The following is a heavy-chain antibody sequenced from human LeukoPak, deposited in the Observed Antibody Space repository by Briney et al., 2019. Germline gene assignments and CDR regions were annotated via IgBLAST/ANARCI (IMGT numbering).Heavy chain of an antibody. J-gene: IGHJ4*02. V-gene: IGHV2-70*01. CDR1: GFSLSTTEMC. CDR3: ARMMVSSGSTFDY. CDR2: TNWDDDK. D-gene: IGHD6-19*01. Sequence: ESGPTLVNPTQTLTLTCTFSGFSLSTTEMCVSWTRQPPGKALEWLALTNWDDDKYYTTSLKTRLTISKDTSKNQVVLTMTNMDPVDTATYYCARMMVSSGSTFDYWGQGTLVTVSS.